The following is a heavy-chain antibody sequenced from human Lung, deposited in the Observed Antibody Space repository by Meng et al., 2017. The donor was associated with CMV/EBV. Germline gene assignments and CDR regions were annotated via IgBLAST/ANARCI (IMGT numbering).Heavy chain of an antibody. J-gene: IGHJ4*02. V-gene: IGHV1-18*01. CDR3: ARVEVGITSGDY. CDR2: INAYNGDT. D-gene: IGHD1-26*01. Sequence: QDQLVHSGGEVQKPGASVKVSWKASGYTFTNYGITWVRQAPGQGLEWMGWINAYNGDTNYAQTLQGRVTMTTDTSTSTAYMELRSLRSDDTAVYYCARVEVGITSGDYWGQGTLVTVSS. CDR1: GYTFTNYG.